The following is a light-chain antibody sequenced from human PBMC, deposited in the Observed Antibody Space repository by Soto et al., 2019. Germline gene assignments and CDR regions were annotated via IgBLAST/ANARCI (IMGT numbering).Light chain of an antibody. Sequence: EIVLTQSPGTLSLSPGERATLSCRASQSVNNNYLAWYQQKPGQAPRLLIYGASSRATGIPDRFSGSGSATDFTLTISRLEPEDFAVYYCQQYASSPHTFGQGTKLEIK. J-gene: IGKJ2*01. V-gene: IGKV3-20*01. CDR3: QQYASSPHT. CDR1: QSVNNNY. CDR2: GAS.